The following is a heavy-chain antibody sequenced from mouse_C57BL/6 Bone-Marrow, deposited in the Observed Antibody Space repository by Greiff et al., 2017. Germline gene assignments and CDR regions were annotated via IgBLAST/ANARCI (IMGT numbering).Heavy chain of an antibody. V-gene: IGHV6-3*01. Sequence: EVQLQESGGGLVQPGGSMKLSCVASGFTFSNYWMNWVRQSPEKGLEWVAQIRLKSDNYATHYAESVKGRFTISRDDSNSSIYLQMNNLRAEDTGIYYCTSTVVAFDYWGQGTTLTVSS. J-gene: IGHJ2*01. CDR1: GFTFSNYW. CDR3: TSTVVAFDY. CDR2: IRLKSDNYAT. D-gene: IGHD1-1*01.